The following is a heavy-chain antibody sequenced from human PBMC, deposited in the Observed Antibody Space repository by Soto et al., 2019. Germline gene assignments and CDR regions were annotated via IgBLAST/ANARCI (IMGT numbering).Heavy chain of an antibody. CDR2: IIPIFGTA. CDR3: ARTPGIAAAGTFVYSYGMDV. CDR1: GGTFSSYA. Sequence: GASVKVSCKASGGTFSSYAISWVRQAPGQGLEWMGGIIPIFGTANYAQKFQGRVTITADESTSTACMELSSLRSEDTAVYYCARTPGIAAAGTFVYSYGMDVWGQGTTVTVSS. J-gene: IGHJ6*02. D-gene: IGHD6-13*01. V-gene: IGHV1-69*13.